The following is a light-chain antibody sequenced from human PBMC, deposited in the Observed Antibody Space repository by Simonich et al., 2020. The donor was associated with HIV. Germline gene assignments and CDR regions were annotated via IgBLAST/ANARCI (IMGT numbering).Light chain of an antibody. Sequence: QSALTQPASVSGSPGQSITIPCTGTSSDVGSYNLVSWYQQHPGKAPKVMIYEGRERPSGVSNRVSGSKSDNTASLTISGLQAEDEADYYCCSYAGSSTWVFGGGTKVTVL. V-gene: IGLV2-23*01. CDR2: EGR. CDR3: CSYAGSSTWV. CDR1: SSDVGSYNL. J-gene: IGLJ3*02.